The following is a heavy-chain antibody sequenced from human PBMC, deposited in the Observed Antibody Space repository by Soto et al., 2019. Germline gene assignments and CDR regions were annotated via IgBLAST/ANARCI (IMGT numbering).Heavy chain of an antibody. V-gene: IGHV1-69*02. Sequence: QVQLVQSGAEVKNPGSSVKVSCKGSGDTFSRSTISWVRQVPGQRLEWMGRIIPVLGVENHAQNFQGRVTVTADKSTSTAYLELSSLKSEDTAIYYCASSTRGVYVFHDWGQGTLVTVSS. CDR2: IIPVLGVE. J-gene: IGHJ4*02. CDR3: ASSTRGVYVFHD. CDR1: GDTFSRST. D-gene: IGHD2-8*01.